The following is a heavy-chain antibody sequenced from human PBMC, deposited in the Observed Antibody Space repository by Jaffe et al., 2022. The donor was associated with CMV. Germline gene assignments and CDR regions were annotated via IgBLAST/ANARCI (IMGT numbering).Heavy chain of an antibody. V-gene: IGHV4-39*01. CDR3: ARQRYITDWLDP. D-gene: IGHD3-10*01. J-gene: IGHJ5*02. Sequence: QLQLQESGPGLVKPSETLSLTCTVSGGSFSSSDYFWGWIRQPPGKGLEWIGIISYSGTTFYMPTLKSRVTISVDTSKNRFSLKLGSVTAADTAVYYCARQRYITDWLDPWGQGTLVTVSS. CDR1: GGSFSSSDYF. CDR2: ISYSGTT.